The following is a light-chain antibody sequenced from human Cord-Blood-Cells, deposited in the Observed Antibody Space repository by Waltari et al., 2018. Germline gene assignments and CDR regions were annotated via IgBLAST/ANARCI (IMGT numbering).Light chain of an antibody. CDR1: SSDVGGYNY. CDR3: SSYTSSSTLV. J-gene: IGLJ2*01. CDR2: DVS. V-gene: IGLV2-14*01. Sequence: QSALTQPASVSGSPGQSITISCTGTSSDVGGYNYASWYQQHPGKVPKLMIYDVSKRPSGVSNRFSGSKSGNTASLTISGLQAEDEADYYCSSYTSSSTLVFGGGTKLTVL.